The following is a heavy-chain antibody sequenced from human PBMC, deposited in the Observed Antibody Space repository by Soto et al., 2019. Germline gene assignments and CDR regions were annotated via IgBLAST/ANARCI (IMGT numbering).Heavy chain of an antibody. CDR2: IYYSGST. Sequence: KPSETLSLTCTVSGGSISSYYWSWIRQPPGKGLEWIGYIYYSGSTNYNPSLKSRVTISVDTSKNQFSLKLSSVTAADTAVYYCARDIAAAGTGWFDPWGQRTLVTVSS. CDR3: ARDIAAAGTGWFDP. CDR1: GGSISSYY. V-gene: IGHV4-59*01. J-gene: IGHJ5*02. D-gene: IGHD6-13*01.